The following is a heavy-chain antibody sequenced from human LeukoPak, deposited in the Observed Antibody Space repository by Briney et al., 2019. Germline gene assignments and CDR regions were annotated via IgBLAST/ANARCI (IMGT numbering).Heavy chain of an antibody. D-gene: IGHD3-10*01. CDR1: GYSFTKYY. V-gene: IGHV1-46*01. Sequence: ASVKVPCKASGYSFTKYYMHWMRQAPGQGLEWMGVINPRDGGTSFAQKFQGRVTMTRDTSTSTVYMGLSSLRSEDTAVYYCATYGSGVQASFDYWGRGSLVTVSS. J-gene: IGHJ4*02. CDR3: ATYGSGVQASFDY. CDR2: INPRDGGT.